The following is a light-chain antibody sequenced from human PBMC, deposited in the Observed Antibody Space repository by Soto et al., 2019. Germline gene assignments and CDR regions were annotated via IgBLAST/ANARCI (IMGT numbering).Light chain of an antibody. V-gene: IGLV8-61*01. CDR1: SGSVSTNYY. J-gene: IGLJ3*02. CDR3: VLYMGGGMRV. CDR2: STN. Sequence: QAVVTQEPSFSVSPGGTVTLTCGLNSGSVSTNYYPSWYQQTPGQAPRTLIYSTNTRSSGVPDRFSGSILGNKAALTITGAEEDDESDYYCVLYMGGGMRVFGGGTKLTVL.